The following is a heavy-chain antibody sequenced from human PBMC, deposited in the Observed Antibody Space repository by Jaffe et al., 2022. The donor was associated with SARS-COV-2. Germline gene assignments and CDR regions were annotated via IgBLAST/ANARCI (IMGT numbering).Heavy chain of an antibody. CDR1: GFTFSSYS. J-gene: IGHJ4*02. V-gene: IGHV3-21*01. Sequence: EVQLVESGGGLVKPGGSLRLSCAASGFTFSSYSMNWVRQAPGKGLEWVSSISSSSSYIYYADSVKGRFTISRDNAKNSLYLQMNSLRAEDTAVYYCARSTPPELRYFDWSSSEEGAKGHPDYWGQGTLVTVSS. D-gene: IGHD3-9*01. CDR3: ARSTPPELRYFDWSSSEEGAKGHPDY. CDR2: ISSSSSYI.